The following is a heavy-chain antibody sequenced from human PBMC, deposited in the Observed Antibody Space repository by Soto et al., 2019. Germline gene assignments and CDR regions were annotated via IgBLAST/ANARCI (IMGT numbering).Heavy chain of an antibody. J-gene: IGHJ5*01. CDR1: GGTFSSYA. CDR3: ARVVGALGHWFDS. CDR2: IIPIFGTA. V-gene: IGHV1-69*13. D-gene: IGHD1-26*01. Sequence: GASVKVCCKACGGTFSSYATSWVRQAPGQGLEWMGGIIPIFGTASYAQKFQGRVTITADESTSTAYMELSSLRSDDTAVYYCARVVGALGHWFDSWGQGTLVPSPQ.